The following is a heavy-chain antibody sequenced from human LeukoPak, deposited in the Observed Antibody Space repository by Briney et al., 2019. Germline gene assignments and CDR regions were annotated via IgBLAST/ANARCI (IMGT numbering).Heavy chain of an antibody. J-gene: IGHJ5*02. V-gene: IGHV1-2*02. CDR2: INPNSGGT. CDR1: GYTFTNYY. D-gene: IGHD6-13*01. CDR3: ARARRVAAAGKGDRDWFDP. Sequence: ASVKVSCKASGYTFTNYYMHWVRQAPGQGLEWMGWINPNSGGTNYAQKFQGRVTMTRDTSISTAYMELSRLRSDDTAVYYCARARRVAAAGKGDRDWFDPWGQGTLVTVSS.